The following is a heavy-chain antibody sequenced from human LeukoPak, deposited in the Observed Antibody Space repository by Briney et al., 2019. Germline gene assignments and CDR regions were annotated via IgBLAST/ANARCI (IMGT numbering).Heavy chain of an antibody. V-gene: IGHV3-30*02. J-gene: IGHJ4*02. CDR1: GFTFSSYG. CDR3: AMFTYYYDSSGYSQGDY. CDR2: IRYDGSNK. D-gene: IGHD3-22*01. Sequence: GGSLRFSCAASGFTFSSYGMHWVRQAPGKGLEWVAFIRYDGSNKYYADSVKGRFTISRDNSKNTLYLQMNSLRAEDTAVYYCAMFTYYYDSSGYSQGDYWGQGTLVTVSS.